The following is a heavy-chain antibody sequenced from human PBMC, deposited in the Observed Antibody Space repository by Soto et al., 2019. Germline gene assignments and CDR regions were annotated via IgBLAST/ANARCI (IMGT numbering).Heavy chain of an antibody. CDR2: INPSGGST. D-gene: IGHD3-3*01. V-gene: IGHV1-46*01. CDR3: ARDASLITIFGVVIIGHYYYGMDV. CDR1: GYTFTSYY. Sequence: ASVKVSCKASGYTFTSYYMHWVRQAPGQGLEWMGIINPSGGSTSYAQKFQGRVTMTRDTSTSTVYMELSGLRSEATAVYYCARDASLITIFGVVIIGHYYYGMDVWGQGTTVTVSS. J-gene: IGHJ6*02.